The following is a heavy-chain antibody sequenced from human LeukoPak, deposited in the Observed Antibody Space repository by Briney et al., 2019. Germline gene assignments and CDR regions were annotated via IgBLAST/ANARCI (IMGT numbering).Heavy chain of an antibody. CDR2: IISSGSTI. V-gene: IGHV3-48*04. D-gene: IGHD3-22*01. CDR1: GFTFSTHG. J-gene: IGHJ4*02. CDR3: ARDVEYYYASSGYNEDY. Sequence: GGSLRLPCAASGFTFSTHGMHWVGPAPGKGLEWVSYIISSGSTIYYADSVKGRFTISRDNAKNSLYLQMNSLRAEDTAVYYCARDVEYYYASSGYNEDYWGQGTLVTVSS.